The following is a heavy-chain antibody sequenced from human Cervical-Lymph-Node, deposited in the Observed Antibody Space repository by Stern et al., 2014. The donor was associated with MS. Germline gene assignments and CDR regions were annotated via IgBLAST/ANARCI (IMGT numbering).Heavy chain of an antibody. CDR1: GDSISSYTHY. CDR2: VYTSGAT. J-gene: IGHJ4*02. V-gene: IGHV4-39*01. Sequence: QLQLQESGPGLVKPSGTLSLTCAVSGDSISSYTHYWAWIRQPPGKGLEWIGSVYTSGATYYTPSLRSPATISVDTSKNPSSLGLTSVSAADTAVYYCAKHACTGAACPFDLWGQGTLVTVSS. CDR3: AKHACTGAACPFDL. D-gene: IGHD2-8*02.